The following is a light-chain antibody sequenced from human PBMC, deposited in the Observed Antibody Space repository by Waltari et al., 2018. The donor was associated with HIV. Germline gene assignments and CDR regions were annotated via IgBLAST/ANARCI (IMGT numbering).Light chain of an antibody. Sequence: QSALTQPASVSGSPGQSITISCTGTSSDVGGFNYVSWYQHHPGKAPKLMIYGVSNRPSGVSTRFSGSKSGNTASLTISGLQAEDEADYYCSSYTTSSTLGMFGGGTKLTVL. CDR2: GVS. CDR3: SSYTTSSTLGM. V-gene: IGLV2-14*01. J-gene: IGLJ3*02. CDR1: SSDVGGFNY.